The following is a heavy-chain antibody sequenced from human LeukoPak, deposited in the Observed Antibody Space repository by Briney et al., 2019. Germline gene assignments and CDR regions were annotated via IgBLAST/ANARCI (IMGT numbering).Heavy chain of an antibody. D-gene: IGHD3-22*01. V-gene: IGHV3-30-3*01. J-gene: IGHJ4*02. CDR2: ISYDGSNK. CDR1: GFTFSSYA. CDR3: ARGRYYYDSSGYYRGYYFDY. Sequence: GGSLRLSCAASGFTFSSYAMHWVRQAPGKGLEWMAVISYDGSNKYYADSVKGRFTISRDNSKNTLYLQMNSLRAEDTAVYYCARGRYYYDSSGYYRGYYFDYWGQGTLVTVSS.